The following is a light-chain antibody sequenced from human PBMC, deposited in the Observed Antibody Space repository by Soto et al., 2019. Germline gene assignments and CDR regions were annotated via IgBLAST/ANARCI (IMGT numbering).Light chain of an antibody. Sequence: EIVLTQSPGTLSLSPGERATLSCRASQSVSSSSLAWYQQKPGQAPRLLIYDASSRATGIPDRFSGSGSVTDFSLTISSLEPEDVAVYFCQQYGTSPRIFGGGTRVEIK. CDR2: DAS. CDR3: QQYGTSPRI. V-gene: IGKV3-20*01. CDR1: QSVSSSS. J-gene: IGKJ4*01.